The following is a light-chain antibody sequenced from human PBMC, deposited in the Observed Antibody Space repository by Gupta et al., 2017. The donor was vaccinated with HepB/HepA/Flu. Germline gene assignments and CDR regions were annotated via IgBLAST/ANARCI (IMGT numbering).Light chain of an antibody. CDR1: QSISSY. V-gene: IGKV1-39*01. CDR2: AAS. CDR3: QQCDGIFFT. Sequence: IQMTQPPSSLSASVGDRVTITCRASQSISSYLNWYQQKPGKAPKLLIYAASSLQSGVPSRFSGSGSGTDFTLTISSLQPEDFATYYCQQCDGIFFTFGHGTRVDIK. J-gene: IGKJ3*01.